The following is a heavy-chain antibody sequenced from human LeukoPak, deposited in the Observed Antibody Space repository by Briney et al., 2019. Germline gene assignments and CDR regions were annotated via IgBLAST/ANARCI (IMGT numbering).Heavy chain of an antibody. Sequence: PSETLSLTCTVSGGSISGSSYYWGWIRQTPEKGLEWIGSLYYSGTTYYNPSLIGRVTISVDTSKDQFSLKLSSVTAADTSVYYCASQGRHYYGSGTYYVFDYWGRGTPVTVTS. CDR2: LYYSGTT. CDR3: ASQGRHYYGSGTYYVFDY. J-gene: IGHJ4*02. V-gene: IGHV4-39*01. CDR1: GGSISGSSYY. D-gene: IGHD3-10*01.